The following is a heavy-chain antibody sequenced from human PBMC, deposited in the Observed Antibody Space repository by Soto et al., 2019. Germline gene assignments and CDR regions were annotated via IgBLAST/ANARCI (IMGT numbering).Heavy chain of an antibody. CDR3: AREGNLGRWLQPLDF. J-gene: IGHJ4*02. Sequence: AETLSLTCTVSGGSISSYYWSWIRQPPGKGLEWIGYIYYSGSTNYNPSLKSRVTISVDTSKNQFSLRLISVTAADTAKYFCAREGNLGRWLQPLDFWGQGTLVTVSS. CDR1: GGSISSYY. V-gene: IGHV4-59*01. CDR2: IYYSGST. D-gene: IGHD5-12*01.